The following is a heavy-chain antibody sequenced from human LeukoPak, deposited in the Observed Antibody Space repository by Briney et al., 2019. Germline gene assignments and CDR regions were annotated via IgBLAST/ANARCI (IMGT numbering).Heavy chain of an antibody. D-gene: IGHD5-12*01. CDR3: ARVGRGYSGYDDYLFGP. CDR2: IYYSGST. CDR1: GGSISSYY. J-gene: IGHJ5*02. Sequence: PSETLSLTCTVSGGSISSYYWSWIRQPTGKGLEWIGYIYYSGSTNYNPSLKSRVTISVDTSKNQFSLKLSSVTAADTAVYYCARVGRGYSGYDDYLFGPWGQGTLVTVSS. V-gene: IGHV4-59*01.